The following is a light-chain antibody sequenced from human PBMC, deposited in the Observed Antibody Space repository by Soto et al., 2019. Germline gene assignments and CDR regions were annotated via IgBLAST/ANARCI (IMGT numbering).Light chain of an antibody. CDR1: QSISSY. CDR2: AAS. V-gene: IGKV1-39*01. J-gene: IGKJ2*01. Sequence: DIQMTQSPSSLSASVGDRVTITCRASQSISSYLNWYQQNPGKAPKILIYAASSLQSGVPSRFSGSGSGTYFTLTISSLQPEDFATYYCQQSYSTPYTFGQGTKLEIK. CDR3: QQSYSTPYT.